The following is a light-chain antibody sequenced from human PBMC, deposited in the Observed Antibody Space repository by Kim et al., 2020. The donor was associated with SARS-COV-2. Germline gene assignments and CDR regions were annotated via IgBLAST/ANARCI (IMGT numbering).Light chain of an antibody. CDR1: SNDVVSYDL. CDR2: DVN. Sequence: PGQSITHSGTGTSNDVVSYDLVSWYQQHPSKAPKLIIYDVNKRPSGVSNRFSGSKSGNTASLTISGLQAEDEADYYCCSYAGDVLFGGGTQLTVL. J-gene: IGLJ2*01. CDR3: CSYAGDVL. V-gene: IGLV2-23*02.